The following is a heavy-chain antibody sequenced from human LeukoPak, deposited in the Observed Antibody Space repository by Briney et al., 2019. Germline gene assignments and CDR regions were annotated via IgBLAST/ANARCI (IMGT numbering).Heavy chain of an antibody. D-gene: IGHD2-15*01. Sequence: SVKVSCKASGGTFRNYAISWVRPAPGQGLEWMGRIIPIFGTANYAQKCQGRVTITTDESTSTAYMELSSLRSEDTAVYYCARLGSNDAFDIWGQGTMVTVSS. CDR1: GGTFRNYA. CDR3: ARLGSNDAFDI. J-gene: IGHJ3*02. CDR2: IIPIFGTA. V-gene: IGHV1-69*05.